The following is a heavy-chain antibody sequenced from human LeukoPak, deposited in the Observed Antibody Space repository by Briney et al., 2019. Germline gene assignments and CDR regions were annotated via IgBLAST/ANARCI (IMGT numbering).Heavy chain of an antibody. CDR2: IVSSSSTI. Sequence: GGSLRLSCAASGFIFGDYYMSWIRQAPGEGLEWLSCIVSSSSTIYYADSVKGRFTISRDNAKSSLYLQMNSLRAEDTAVYYCARHGPTDVTPDLVLAGDAFDMWGQGTMVTVSS. V-gene: IGHV3-11*04. CDR1: GFIFGDYY. CDR3: ARHGPTDVTPDLVLAGDAFDM. D-gene: IGHD4-23*01. J-gene: IGHJ3*02.